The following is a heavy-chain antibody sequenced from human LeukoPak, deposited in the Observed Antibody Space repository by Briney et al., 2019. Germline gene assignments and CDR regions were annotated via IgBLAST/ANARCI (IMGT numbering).Heavy chain of an antibody. CDR1: GFTFSSYW. V-gene: IGHV3-7*03. J-gene: IGHJ4*02. CDR2: IKKDGSEK. D-gene: IGHD3-22*01. Sequence: PGGSLRLSCTASGFTFSSYWMSWVRQAPGKGLEWVANIKKDGSEKKYVDSVKGRFTISRDNAKNSLYLQMNSLRAEDTAVYYCANTPTMIVVDNLNFDYWGQGTLVTVSS. CDR3: ANTPTMIVVDNLNFDY.